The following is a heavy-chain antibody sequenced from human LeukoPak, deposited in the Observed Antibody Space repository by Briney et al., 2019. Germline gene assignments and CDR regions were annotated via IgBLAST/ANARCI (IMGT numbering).Heavy chain of an antibody. CDR1: GFTFSSYW. D-gene: IGHD2-21*02. V-gene: IGHV3-30*03. J-gene: IGHJ3*02. Sequence: PGGSLRLSCAASGFTFSSYWMSWVRQAPGKGLEWVAVISYDGSNKYYADSVKGRFTISRDNSKNTLYLQMNSLRAEDTAVYYCASSYCGGDCYSSRGGGAFDIWGQGTMVTVSS. CDR2: ISYDGSNK. CDR3: ASSYCGGDCYSSRGGGAFDI.